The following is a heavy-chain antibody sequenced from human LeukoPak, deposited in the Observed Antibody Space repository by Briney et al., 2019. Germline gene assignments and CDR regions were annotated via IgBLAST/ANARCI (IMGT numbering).Heavy chain of an antibody. J-gene: IGHJ4*02. V-gene: IGHV3-21*01. CDR1: GFTFSSYS. CDR3: ARGSSPGSYGSAYFFDY. Sequence: GGSLRLSCAASGFTFSSYSMNWVRQAPGKGPEWVSSISSSSTYIYYADSMKGRFTISRDNAKNSLYLQMNSLRAEDTAVYYCARGSSPGSYGSAYFFDYWGQGTLVTVSS. CDR2: ISSSSTYI. D-gene: IGHD1-26*01.